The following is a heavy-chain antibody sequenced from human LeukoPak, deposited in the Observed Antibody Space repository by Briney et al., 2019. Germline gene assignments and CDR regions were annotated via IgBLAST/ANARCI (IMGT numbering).Heavy chain of an antibody. Sequence: GGSLRLSCAASGFTFSSYSMNWVRQAPGKGLEWVSSISSSSSYIYYADSVKGRFTISRDNAKNSLYLQMNSLRAEDTAVYYCARVIDDSSGYSNYYYYYYMDVWGKGTTVTVSS. V-gene: IGHV3-21*01. J-gene: IGHJ6*03. CDR2: ISSSSSYI. CDR3: ARVIDDSSGYSNYYYYYYMDV. D-gene: IGHD3-22*01. CDR1: GFTFSSYS.